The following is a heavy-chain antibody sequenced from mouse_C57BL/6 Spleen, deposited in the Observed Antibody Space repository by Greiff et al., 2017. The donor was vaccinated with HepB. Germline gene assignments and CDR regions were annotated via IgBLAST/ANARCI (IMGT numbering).Heavy chain of an antibody. CDR1: GFTFSSYA. CDR3: ARKRDYAMDY. V-gene: IGHV5-4*01. CDR2: ISDGGSYS. Sequence: EVQLVESGGGLVKPGGSLKLSCAASGFTFSSYAMSWVRQTPEKRLEWVATISDGGSYSYYPDNVKGRFTISRDNAKNNLYLQMSHLKSEDTAMYYCARKRDYAMDYWGQGTSVTVSS. J-gene: IGHJ4*01.